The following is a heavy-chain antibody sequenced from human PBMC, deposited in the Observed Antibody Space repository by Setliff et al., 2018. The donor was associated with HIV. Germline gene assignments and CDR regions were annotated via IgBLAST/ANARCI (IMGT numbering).Heavy chain of an antibody. D-gene: IGHD1-1*01. CDR1: GYIFIRYY. CDR2: IIPIYGTT. CDR3: ARDRGVQLEPGPRDPGGYYYYGMDV. Sequence: SVKVSCKTSGYIFIRYYIFWVRQAPGQGLEWMGGIIPIYGTTNYAQKFQGRVTITADESTTTAYMDMSSLRSEDTAIYYCARDRGVQLEPGPRDPGGYYYYGMDVWGQGTTVTVSS. V-gene: IGHV1-69*13. J-gene: IGHJ6*02.